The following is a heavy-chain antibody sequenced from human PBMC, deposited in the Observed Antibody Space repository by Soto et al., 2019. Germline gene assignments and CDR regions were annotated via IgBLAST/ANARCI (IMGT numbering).Heavy chain of an antibody. V-gene: IGHV4-34*01. Sequence: SETLSLTCAVYGGSFSGYYWSWIRQPPGKGLDWIGEVNHSGSTNYNPSLKSRVTISVDTSKNQFSLKLSSVTAADTAVYYCASGGQTIIPNDWGQGTLVTVSS. J-gene: IGHJ4*02. CDR3: ASGGQTIIPND. CDR1: GGSFSGYY. D-gene: IGHD3-9*01. CDR2: VNHSGST.